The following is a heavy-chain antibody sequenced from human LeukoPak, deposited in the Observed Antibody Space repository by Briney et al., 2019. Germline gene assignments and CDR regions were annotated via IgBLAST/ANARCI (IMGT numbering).Heavy chain of an antibody. CDR3: ARSERGWSFNWFDP. CDR1: GYTFTSYG. CDR2: ISAYNGNT. D-gene: IGHD6-19*01. J-gene: IGHJ5*02. V-gene: IGHV1-18*01. Sequence: ASVKVSCKASGYTFTSYGISWVRQAPGQGLEWMGWISAYNGNTNYAQRLQGRVTMTTDTSTSTAYMELRSLRSDDTAVYYCARSERGWSFNWFDPWGQGTLVTVSS.